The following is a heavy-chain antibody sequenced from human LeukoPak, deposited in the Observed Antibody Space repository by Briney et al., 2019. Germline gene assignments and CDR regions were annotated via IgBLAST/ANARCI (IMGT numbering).Heavy chain of an antibody. CDR2: INPNSGGT. V-gene: IGHV1-2*02. Sequence: ASVKVSCKASGYTLTGYYMHWVRQAPGQGLEWMGWINPNSGGTNYAQKFQGRVTMTRDTSISTAYMELSRLRSDDTAVYYCARGSPIVVVTAISQPFDYWGQGTLVTVSS. CDR3: ARGSPIVVVTAISQPFDY. CDR1: GYTLTGYY. D-gene: IGHD2-21*02. J-gene: IGHJ4*02.